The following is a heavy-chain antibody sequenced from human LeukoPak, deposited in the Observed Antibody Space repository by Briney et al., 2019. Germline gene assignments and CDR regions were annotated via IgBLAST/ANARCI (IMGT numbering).Heavy chain of an antibody. CDR2: IYSGGNT. V-gene: IGHV3-53*01. CDR3: AKGGNSREDYFDY. CDR1: GLTVSTNY. Sequence: PGGSLRLSCAASGLTVSTNYMSWVRQAPGKGLEWVSVIYSGGNTYYADSVKGRFTISRDNSKNTLYLQMNSLRAEDTAVYYCAKGGNSREDYFDYWGQGTLVTVSS. D-gene: IGHD4-23*01. J-gene: IGHJ4*02.